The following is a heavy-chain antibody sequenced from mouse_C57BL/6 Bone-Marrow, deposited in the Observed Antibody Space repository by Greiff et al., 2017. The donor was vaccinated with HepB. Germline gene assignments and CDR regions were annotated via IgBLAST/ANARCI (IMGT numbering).Heavy chain of an antibody. Sequence: EVQRVESGEGLVKPGGSLKLSCAASGFTFSCYAMSWVRQTPEKRLEWVAYISSGGDYIYYADTVKGRFTISRDNARNTLYLQMSSLKSEDTAMYYCTRDGGYPYYAMDYWGQGTSVTVSS. V-gene: IGHV5-9-1*02. J-gene: IGHJ4*01. CDR2: ISSGGDYI. CDR1: GFTFSCYA. D-gene: IGHD2-2*01. CDR3: TRDGGYPYYAMDY.